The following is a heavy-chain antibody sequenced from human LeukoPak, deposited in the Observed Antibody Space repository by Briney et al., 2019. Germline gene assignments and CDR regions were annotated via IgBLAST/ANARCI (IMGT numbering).Heavy chain of an antibody. J-gene: IGHJ4*02. V-gene: IGHV4-34*01. D-gene: IGHD2-15*01. CDR3: ARGFGLLQDGWYFDY. CDR1: GGSFSGYY. Sequence: SETLSLTCAVYGGSFSGYYWSWIRQPPGKGLEWIGEINHSGSTNYNPSLKSRVTISVDTSKNQFSLKLSSVTAADTAVYYCARGFGLLQDGWYFDYWGQGTLVTVSS. CDR2: INHSGST.